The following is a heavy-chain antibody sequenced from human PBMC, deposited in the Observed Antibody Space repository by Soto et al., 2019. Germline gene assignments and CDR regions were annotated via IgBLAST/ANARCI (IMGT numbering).Heavy chain of an antibody. CDR1: GYTFTGYY. J-gene: IGHJ3*02. Sequence: ASVKVSCKASGYTFTGYYMHWVRPAPGQGLEWMGWINPNSGGTSYAQKFQGWVTMTRDTSISTAYMELSRLRSDDTAVYDCARDPSSTTYSGSYNAFDIWGQGTMVTVSS. V-gene: IGHV1-2*04. D-gene: IGHD1-26*01. CDR3: ARDPSSTTYSGSYNAFDI. CDR2: INPNSGGT.